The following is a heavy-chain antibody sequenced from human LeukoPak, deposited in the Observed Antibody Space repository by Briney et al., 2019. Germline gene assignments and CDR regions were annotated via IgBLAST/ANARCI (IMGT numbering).Heavy chain of an antibody. D-gene: IGHD2-2*01. CDR2: IYYSGST. V-gene: IGHV4-59*01. Sequence: KSSETLTLTGAVSGDSSRSYYWSWVRQPPGKGLEWIGYIYYSGSTSYSPSLKSRVTISLDTSKNQFSLKVSSVTAADTAVYYCASGVVVPAAFMDVWGKGTTVTVSS. CDR3: ASGVVVPAAFMDV. J-gene: IGHJ6*03. CDR1: GDSSRSYY.